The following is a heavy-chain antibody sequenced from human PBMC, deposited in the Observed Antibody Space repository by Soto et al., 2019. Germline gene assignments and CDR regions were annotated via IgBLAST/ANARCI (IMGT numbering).Heavy chain of an antibody. J-gene: IGHJ5*02. CDR3: ARSAIPRGGWFRP. CDR2: IYASGST. D-gene: IGHD2-15*01. V-gene: IGHV4-4*07. Sequence: QVHLQEPGPRLVRPSETLSLTCNVSDDSLSTYYWSWIRQPAGKGLEWIGRIYASGSTNYNPSLKGRGSMSVDTSKKQFSLKMISVTAADTAMYYCARSAIPRGGWFRPWGQGVLVTVSS. CDR1: DDSLSTYY.